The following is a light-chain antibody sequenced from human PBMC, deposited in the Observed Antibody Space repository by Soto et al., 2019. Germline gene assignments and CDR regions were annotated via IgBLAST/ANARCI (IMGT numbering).Light chain of an antibody. V-gene: IGLV2-11*01. CDR1: SSDVGGYNY. Sequence: QSVLTQPRSVSGSPGQSVTIYCTGSSSDVGGYNYVSWYQQHPGKAPKLMIYDVSKRPSGVPDRFSGSKSDNTASLTISGLQAEDEADYYCCSYAGSYTYVFGTGTKVTVL. CDR2: DVS. CDR3: CSYAGSYTYV. J-gene: IGLJ1*01.